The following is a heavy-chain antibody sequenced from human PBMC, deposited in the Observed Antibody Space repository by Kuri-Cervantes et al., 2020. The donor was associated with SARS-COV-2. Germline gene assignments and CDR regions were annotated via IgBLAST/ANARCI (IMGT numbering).Heavy chain of an antibody. CDR3: ARAGYDSSGYYFDY. CDR2: ISVYSGDT. V-gene: IGHV1-18*01. Sequence: ASVKVSCKASGYTFISYGISWVRQAPGQGLEWMGWISVYSGDTTYAQKFQGRVTITADESTSTAYMELSSLRSEDTAVYYCARAGYDSSGYYFDYWGQGTLVTVSS. J-gene: IGHJ4*02. D-gene: IGHD3-22*01. CDR1: GYTFISYG.